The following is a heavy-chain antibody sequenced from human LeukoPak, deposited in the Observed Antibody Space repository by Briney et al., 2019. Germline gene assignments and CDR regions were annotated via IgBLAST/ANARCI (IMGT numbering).Heavy chain of an antibody. CDR1: GYTFTSYY. J-gene: IGHJ6*03. Sequence: ASVKVSCKASGYTFTSYYIHWVRQAPGQGLEGMGLINPSGGSTNYAQKFQGRVTMTRDTSTSTVYMELSSLRSEDTAVYYCAKGPSITMIRGGQWYYYMDVWGKGTTVTISS. D-gene: IGHD3-10*01. V-gene: IGHV1-46*01. CDR3: AKGPSITMIRGGQWYYYMDV. CDR2: INPSGGST.